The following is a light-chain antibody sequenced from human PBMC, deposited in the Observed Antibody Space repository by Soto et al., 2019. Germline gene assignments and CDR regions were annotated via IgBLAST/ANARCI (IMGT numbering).Light chain of an antibody. CDR1: QSISSW. J-gene: IGKJ1*01. V-gene: IGKV1-5*01. CDR2: DAS. CDR3: QQYNSYWT. Sequence: DIKLTQSPSFLSASVGDRVTITCRASQSISSWLAWYQQKPGKAPKLLIYDASSLESGVPSRFSGSGSGTEFTLTISSLQPDDFATYYCQQYNSYWTFGQGTKVDIK.